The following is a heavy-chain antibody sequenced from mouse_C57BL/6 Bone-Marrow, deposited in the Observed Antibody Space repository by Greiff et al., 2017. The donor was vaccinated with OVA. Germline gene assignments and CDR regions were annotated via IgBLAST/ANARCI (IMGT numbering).Heavy chain of an antibody. J-gene: IGHJ2*01. V-gene: IGHV1-7*01. D-gene: IGHD1-3*01. CDR3: AREWEEYYFDY. CDR2: INPSSGYT. CDR1: GYTFTSYW. Sequence: VQLQQSGAELAKPGASVKLSCKASGYTFTSYWMHWVKQRPGQGLEWIGYINPSSGYTKYNQKFKDKATLTADESSSTAYMQLSSLTYEDSAVYYCAREWEEYYFDYWGQGTTLTVSS.